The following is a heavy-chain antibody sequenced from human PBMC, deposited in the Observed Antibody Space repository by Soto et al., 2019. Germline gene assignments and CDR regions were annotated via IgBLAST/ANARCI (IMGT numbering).Heavy chain of an antibody. Sequence: EGSLRLSCSASGFAFSSYAMYWVRQTPGKGLEYVSAISPKGGSTYYADSVKGRFTISRDDSKNTVYPQMSSLRPDHTALYYCVNMMLARGDFDFWGPGTLVTVSS. CDR2: ISPKGGST. CDR3: VNMMLARGDFDF. CDR1: GFAFSSYA. V-gene: IGHV3-64D*06. D-gene: IGHD3-10*01. J-gene: IGHJ4*02.